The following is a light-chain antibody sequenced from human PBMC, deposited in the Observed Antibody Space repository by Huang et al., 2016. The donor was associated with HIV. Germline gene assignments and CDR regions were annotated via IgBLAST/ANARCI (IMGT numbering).Light chain of an antibody. CDR2: DSF. CDR3: QQRGAWPLT. CDR1: QNINNY. J-gene: IGKJ4*01. Sequence: DIVLTQSPATLSLSPGQRATLSCRASQNINNYLVWYQQKPGQAPRPLIYDSFNRATGSPARCSGSGSGTDFTLTINTLEPEDFAVYYCQQRGAWPLTFGGGTKVEIK. V-gene: IGKV3-11*01.